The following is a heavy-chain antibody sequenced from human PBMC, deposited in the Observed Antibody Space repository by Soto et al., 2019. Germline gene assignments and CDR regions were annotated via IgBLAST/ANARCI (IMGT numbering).Heavy chain of an antibody. D-gene: IGHD6-19*01. V-gene: IGHV3-33*01. CDR3: ARDATSSGWYVPPYYYYYGMDV. Sequence: PGGSLRLSCAASGFTFSSYGMHWVRQAPGKGLEWVAVIWYDGSNKYYADSVKGRFTISRDNSKNTLYLQMNSLRAEDTAVYYCARDATSSGWYVPPYYYYYGMDVWGQGTTVTVSS. CDR1: GFTFSSYG. CDR2: IWYDGSNK. J-gene: IGHJ6*02.